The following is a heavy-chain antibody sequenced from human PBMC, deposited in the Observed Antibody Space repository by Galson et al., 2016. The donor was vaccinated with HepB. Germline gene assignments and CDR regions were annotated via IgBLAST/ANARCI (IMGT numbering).Heavy chain of an antibody. Sequence: SVKVSCKVSGGTFSTYAMSWVRQARGQGLEWVGGIIPVFGTTKYAQKFQGRVTLTADESTFTAYMELRGLRSDDTAVYYCARGSSSSVVGSTAFDCWGHGTLVTVSS. J-gene: IGHJ4*01. D-gene: IGHD1-26*01. CDR1: GGTFSTYA. CDR3: ARGSSSSVVGSTAFDC. CDR2: IIPVFGTT. V-gene: IGHV1-69*13.